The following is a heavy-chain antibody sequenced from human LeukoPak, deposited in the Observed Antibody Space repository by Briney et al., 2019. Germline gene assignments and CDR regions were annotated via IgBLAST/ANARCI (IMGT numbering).Heavy chain of an antibody. CDR3: ARDLCWGCFDD. J-gene: IGHJ4*02. Sequence: GGSLRLSCAASGFTFNTYGMTWVRQAPGKGLEWVSAITSSGGSTYYGDSVKGRFTISRDNSRNTLYLQMNSLRVDDTAVYYCARDLCWGCFDDWGQGNLVTVSS. CDR2: ITSSGGST. V-gene: IGHV3-23*01. D-gene: IGHD3-10*02. CDR1: GFTFNTYG.